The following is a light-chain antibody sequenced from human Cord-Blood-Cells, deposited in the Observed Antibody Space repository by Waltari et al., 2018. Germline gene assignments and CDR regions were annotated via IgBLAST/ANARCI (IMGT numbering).Light chain of an antibody. CDR3: QQFNSYPPALT. V-gene: IGKV1-13*02. Sequence: AIQLTQSPSSLSASVGDRVTITCRASQGISSALAWYQQKPGKAPKRRIYDASSLESGVPSRFSGSGSWTDFTLTISSLQPEDFATYYCQQFNSYPPALTFGGGTKVEIK. CDR1: QGISSA. CDR2: DAS. J-gene: IGKJ4*01.